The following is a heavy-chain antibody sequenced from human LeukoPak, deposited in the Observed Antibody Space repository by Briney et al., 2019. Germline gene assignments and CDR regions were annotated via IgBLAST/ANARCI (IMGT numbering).Heavy chain of an antibody. V-gene: IGHV3-21*01. J-gene: IGHJ4*02. Sequence: GESLKISCAASGFPLSTYSMNWVRQAPGKGLEWVSTISPGSYSIYYADSVKGRFTISRDNAKNSLYLQMNSLRVEDTAMYYCARKVVGATTDYWGQGTLVTVSS. CDR1: GFPLSTYS. CDR2: ISPGSYSI. CDR3: ARKVVGATTDY. D-gene: IGHD1-26*01.